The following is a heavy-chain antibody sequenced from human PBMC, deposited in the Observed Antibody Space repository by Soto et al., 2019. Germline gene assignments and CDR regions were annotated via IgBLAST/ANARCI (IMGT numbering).Heavy chain of an antibody. V-gene: IGHV3-33*01. D-gene: IGHD1-26*01. CDR3: ERGRWVLLSLDY. Sequence: PGGSLRLSCAASGFTFSSYGMHWVRQAPGKGLEWVAVIWYDGSNKYYADSVKGRFTISRDNSKNTLYLQMNSLRAEDTAVYYCERGRWVLLSLDYWGQGTLVTVSS. CDR1: GFTFSSYG. J-gene: IGHJ4*02. CDR2: IWYDGSNK.